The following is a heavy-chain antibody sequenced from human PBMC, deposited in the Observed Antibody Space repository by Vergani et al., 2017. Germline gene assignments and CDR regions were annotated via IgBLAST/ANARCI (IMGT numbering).Heavy chain of an antibody. CDR1: GYTFTSYG. CDR2: ISAYNGNT. J-gene: IGHJ6*03. V-gene: IGHV1-18*01. Sequence: QVQLVQSGAEVKKPAASVKVSCKASGYTFTSYGISWVRQAPGQGLGWMGWISAYNGNTNYAQKLQGRVTMTADTSTGPAYMGLRSLRSDDTDVYYGARDGLGLLEWLRYNYCYMDVWGKGTTVTVS. D-gene: IGHD3-3*01. CDR3: ARDGLGLLEWLRYNYCYMDV.